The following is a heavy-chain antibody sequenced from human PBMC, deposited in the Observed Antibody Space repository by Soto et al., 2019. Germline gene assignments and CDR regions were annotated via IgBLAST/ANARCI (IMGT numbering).Heavy chain of an antibody. Sequence: GGSLRLSCXASGFTFSSYAMXWVRQAPGKGLEWLTFIRSKAYGESAEYAASVRGRFTISRDDSKGIAYLEMNNLNTGDTAVYFCARSPAXXXYYFDYWGQGTQVTVSS. J-gene: IGHJ4*02. CDR3: ARSPAXXXYYFDY. CDR2: IRSKAYGESA. CDR1: GFTFSSYA. V-gene: IGHV3-49*04.